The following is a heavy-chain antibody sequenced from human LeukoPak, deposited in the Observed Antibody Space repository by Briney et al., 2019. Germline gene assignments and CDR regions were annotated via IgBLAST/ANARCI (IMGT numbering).Heavy chain of an antibody. Sequence: ASVKVSCKASGGTFSSYAISWVRQAPGQGLEWMGGIIPIFGTANYAQKFQGRVTITRNTSISTAYMELSSLRSEDTAVYYCARRLALEYSSSSSGNYYYYMDVWGKGTTVTVSS. D-gene: IGHD6-6*01. CDR1: GGTFSSYA. CDR3: ARRLALEYSSSSSGNYYYYMDV. J-gene: IGHJ6*03. V-gene: IGHV1-69*05. CDR2: IIPIFGTA.